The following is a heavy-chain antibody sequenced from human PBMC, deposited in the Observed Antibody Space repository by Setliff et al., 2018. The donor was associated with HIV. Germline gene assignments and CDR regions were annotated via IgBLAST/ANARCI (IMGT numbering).Heavy chain of an antibody. V-gene: IGHV4-34*01. CDR2: VTHSGTT. CDR1: GGSFSGFY. Sequence: ETLSLTCAVYGGSFSGFYWTFIRQSPGKGLEWIGEVTHSGTTTYDPSLKRRITISVDTSKNQFSLKLTSVTAADMGVHYCARGRKKTLAVSGTRYFDFWGQGTLVTVSS. J-gene: IGHJ4*02. D-gene: IGHD6-19*01. CDR3: ARGRKKTLAVSGTRYFDF.